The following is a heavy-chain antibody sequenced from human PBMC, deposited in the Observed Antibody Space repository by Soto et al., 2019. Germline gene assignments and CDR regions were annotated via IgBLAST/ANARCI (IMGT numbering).Heavy chain of an antibody. CDR3: ARAGRDYFGVADFFDF. V-gene: IGHV1-3*01. CDR2: INAGNGNT. D-gene: IGHD3-3*01. Sequence: QVQLVQSGAEVKEPGASVRVSCKASGYTFTKYTLHWLRQAPGQGLEWMGWINAGNGNTKYLGRFQGRVTMTGDTSATTVFMSLNSLTPEDTGTYFCARAGRDYFGVADFFDFWGQGTLVTVSS. J-gene: IGHJ4*02. CDR1: GYTFTKYT.